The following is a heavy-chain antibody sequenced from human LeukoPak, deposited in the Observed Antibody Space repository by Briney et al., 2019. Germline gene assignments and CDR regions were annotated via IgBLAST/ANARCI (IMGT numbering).Heavy chain of an antibody. CDR1: GGSISSNY. CDR2: NYYSGST. D-gene: IGHD4-17*01. J-gene: IGHJ4*02. CDR3: ARDRGYGDYLNYFDY. Sequence: SETLSLTCTVSGGSISSNYWSWIRQPPGKGLEWIGYNYYSGSTNSNPSLKSRVTISVDTSKNQFSLNLSSVTAADTAVYYCARDRGYGDYLNYFDYWGQGTLVTVSS. V-gene: IGHV4-59*01.